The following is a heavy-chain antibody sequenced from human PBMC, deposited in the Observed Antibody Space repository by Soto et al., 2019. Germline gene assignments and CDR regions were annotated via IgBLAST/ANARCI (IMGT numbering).Heavy chain of an antibody. CDR3: ARGGEYSSSPTDYYYYGMDV. CDR1: GGSFSGYY. J-gene: IGHJ6*02. V-gene: IGHV4-34*01. D-gene: IGHD6-13*01. CDR2: INHSGST. Sequence: PSETLSLTCAVYGGSFSGYYWSWIRQPPGKGLEWIGEINHSGSTNYNPSLKSRVTISVDTSKNQFSLKLSSVTAADTAVYYCARGGEYSSSPTDYYYYGMDVWGQGTTVTVSS.